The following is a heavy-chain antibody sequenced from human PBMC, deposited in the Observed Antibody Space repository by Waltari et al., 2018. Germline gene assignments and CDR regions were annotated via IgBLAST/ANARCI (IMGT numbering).Heavy chain of an antibody. D-gene: IGHD4-17*01. CDR2: IKQDGSEK. CDR1: GFTFSSYG. V-gene: IGHV3-7*04. CDR3: ARDLPYDYGDYYFDY. J-gene: IGHJ4*02. Sequence: EVQLVESGGGLVQPGGCLRLSCADAGFTFSSYGMSWGRQAPGKGLEWLANIKQDGSEKYYVDSVKGRFTISRDNAKNSLYLQMNSLRAEDTAVYYCARDLPYDYGDYYFDYWGQGTLVTVSS.